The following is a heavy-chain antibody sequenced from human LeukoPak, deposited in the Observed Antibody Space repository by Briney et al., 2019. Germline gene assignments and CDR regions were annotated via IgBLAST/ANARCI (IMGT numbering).Heavy chain of an antibody. CDR2: IYSSRST. D-gene: IGHD6-6*01. J-gene: IGHJ4*02. V-gene: IGHV4-39*01. Sequence: SQTLSLTCTLSGVSISSTNSYWGWLRQSPRTGLEWIGNIYSSRSTNYNPSLKSRVTISVDTSKNQFSLKLSSVTAADTAVYYCARHVIAARSFFDYWGQGTLVTVSS. CDR3: ARHVIAARSFFDY. CDR1: GVSISSTNSY.